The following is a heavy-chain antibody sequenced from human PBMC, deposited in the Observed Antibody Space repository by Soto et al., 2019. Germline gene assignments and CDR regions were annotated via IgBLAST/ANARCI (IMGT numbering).Heavy chain of an antibody. J-gene: IGHJ6*02. Sequence: GGSLRLSCAASGFTFSSYGMHWVRQAPGKGLEWVAVIWYDGSNKYYADSVKGRFTISRDNSKNTLYLQMNSLRAEDTAVYYCARRGYRGYGMDVWGQGTTVTVSS. D-gene: IGHD5-12*01. V-gene: IGHV3-33*01. CDR1: GFTFSSYG. CDR3: ARRGYRGYGMDV. CDR2: IWYDGSNK.